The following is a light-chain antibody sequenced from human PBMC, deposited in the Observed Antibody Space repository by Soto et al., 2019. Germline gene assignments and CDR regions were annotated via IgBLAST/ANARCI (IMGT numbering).Light chain of an antibody. J-gene: IGKJ1*01. CDR2: GAS. CDR3: QQYTYWPRT. Sequence: EIVMTQSPATLSVSPGERATLSCRASQSVGAHFAWYQQKPGQAPRLLLYGASTRAAGISPRFSGGGFGTEFTHTISSLQSEDFGGYYCQQYTYWPRTFGQGTKVGIK. V-gene: IGKV3-15*01. CDR1: QSVGAH.